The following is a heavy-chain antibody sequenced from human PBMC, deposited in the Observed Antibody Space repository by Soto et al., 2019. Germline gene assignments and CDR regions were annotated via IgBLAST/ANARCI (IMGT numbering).Heavy chain of an antibody. V-gene: IGHV4-39*07. CDR1: GGSISSSSYY. D-gene: IGHD2-2*01. CDR3: TRDMFPEPAAPRGRFDP. J-gene: IGHJ5*02. CDR2: IYYSGST. Sequence: PSETLSLTCTVSGGSISSSSYYWGWIRQPPGKGLEWIGSIYYSGSTYYNPSLKSRVTMSVDTSKNQFSLKVNSVTAADTAVYYCTRDMFPEPAAPRGRFDPWGQGTLVTVS.